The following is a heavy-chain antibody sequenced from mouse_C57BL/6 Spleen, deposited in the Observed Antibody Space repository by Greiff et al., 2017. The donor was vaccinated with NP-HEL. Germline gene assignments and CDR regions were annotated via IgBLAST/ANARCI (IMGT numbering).Heavy chain of an antibody. D-gene: IGHD1-1*01. V-gene: IGHV1-76*01. CDR1: GYTFTDYY. CDR2: IYPGSGNT. Sequence: QVQLKESGAELVRPGASVKLSCKASGYTFTDYYINWVKQRPGQGLEWIARIYPGSGNTYYNEKFKGKATLTAEKSSSTAYMQLSSLTSEDSAVYFCARGIHYYGSSPDAMDYWGQGTSVTVSS. CDR3: ARGIHYYGSSPDAMDY. J-gene: IGHJ4*01.